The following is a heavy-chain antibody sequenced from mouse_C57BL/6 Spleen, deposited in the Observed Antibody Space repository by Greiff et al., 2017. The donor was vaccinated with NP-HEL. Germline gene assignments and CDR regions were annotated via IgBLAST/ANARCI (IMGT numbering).Heavy chain of an antibody. V-gene: IGHV1-64*01. Sequence: QVQLQQSGAELVKPGASVKLSCKASGYTFTSYWMHWVKQRPGQGLEWIGMIHPNSGSTNYNEKFKSKATLTVDKSSSTAYMQLSSLTSEDSAVYYCARAYYSYFDYWGQGTTLTVSS. CDR1: GYTFTSYW. CDR2: IHPNSGST. CDR3: ARAYYSYFDY. D-gene: IGHD2-12*01. J-gene: IGHJ2*01.